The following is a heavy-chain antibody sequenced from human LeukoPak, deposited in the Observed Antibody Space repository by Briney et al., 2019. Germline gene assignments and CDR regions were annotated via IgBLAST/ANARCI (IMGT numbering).Heavy chain of an antibody. Sequence: PSETLSLTCSVSGGSISSRTHYWAWIRQPPGKGLEGIGSINYSGKLTYNPSLKSRVTVSLDPYKNQFSLKLRSVTAADTAVYYCERDFGAWRPDYWGQGTLVTVSS. CDR1: GGSISSRTHY. J-gene: IGHJ4*02. CDR3: ERDFGAWRPDY. D-gene: IGHD1-1*01. CDR2: INYSGKL. V-gene: IGHV4-39*07.